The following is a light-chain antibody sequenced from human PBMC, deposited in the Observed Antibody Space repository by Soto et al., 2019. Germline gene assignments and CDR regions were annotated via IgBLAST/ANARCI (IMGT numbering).Light chain of an antibody. CDR3: LSCAGTAHV. J-gene: IGLJ1*01. Sequence: QSGLTQPPSASGSPGQSVTISCTGTSSDVGGYDYVSWYQQYPGKTPKLMIFEVTKRPSGVPDRFSGSKSGNTASLTVSGLQAEDEADYYCLSCAGTAHVFGTATKGTVL. V-gene: IGLV2-8*01. CDR1: SSDVGGYDY. CDR2: EVT.